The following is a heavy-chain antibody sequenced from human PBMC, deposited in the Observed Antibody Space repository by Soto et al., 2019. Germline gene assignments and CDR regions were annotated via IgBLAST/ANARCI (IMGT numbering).Heavy chain of an antibody. J-gene: IGHJ6*02. V-gene: IGHV4-30-2*01. CDR3: AREAAVRGYGMDV. D-gene: IGHD6-25*01. CDR1: GGSISSGGYS. Sequence: SETLSLICAVSGGSISSGGYSWSWIRQPPGKGLEWIGYIYHSRSTYYNPSLKSRVSISVDRSKNQFSLKLSSVTAADTAVYCCAREAAVRGYGMDVWGQGTTVTVSS. CDR2: IYHSRST.